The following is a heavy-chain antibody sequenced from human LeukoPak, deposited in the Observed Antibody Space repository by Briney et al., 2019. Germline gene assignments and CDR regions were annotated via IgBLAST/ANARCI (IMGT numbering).Heavy chain of an antibody. CDR1: GFTFSSYG. Sequence: GGSLRLSCAASGFTFSSYGMHWVRQAPGKGLEWVAVISYDGSNKYYADSVKGRFTISRDNSKNTLYLQMNSLRAEDTAVYYCAKDSSQVDYYDSTGLDYWGQGTLVTVSS. D-gene: IGHD3-22*01. V-gene: IGHV3-30*18. CDR3: AKDSSQVDYYDSTGLDY. J-gene: IGHJ4*02. CDR2: ISYDGSNK.